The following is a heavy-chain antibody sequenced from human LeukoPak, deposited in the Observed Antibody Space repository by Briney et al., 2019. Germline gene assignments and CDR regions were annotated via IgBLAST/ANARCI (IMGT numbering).Heavy chain of an antibody. CDR2: ISAYNGNS. V-gene: IGHV1-18*01. CDR3: ARSNPGVVREKDY. J-gene: IGHJ4*02. CDR1: GYTFSSYG. Sequence: ASVKVSCKASGYTFSSYGISWVRQAPGQGLEWMGWISAYNGNSNYAQKFQGRVSMTTDTSTSTAYLELRSLRSDDTAVYYCARSNPGVVREKDYWGQGTLVPVST. D-gene: IGHD4-11*01.